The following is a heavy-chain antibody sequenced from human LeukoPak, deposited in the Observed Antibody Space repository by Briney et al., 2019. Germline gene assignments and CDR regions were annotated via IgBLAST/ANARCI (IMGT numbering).Heavy chain of an antibody. CDR2: IKHDGSDK. J-gene: IGHJ4*02. Sequence: GGSLRLSCSASGFTFSNYWMTWVRQSPGKGLEWVAIIKHDGSDKYCVDSVKGRFTISRDNAKNSLYLQMSSLRAEDTAVYYCAREGRRQKEFWGQGTLVTVSS. CDR1: GFTFSNYW. D-gene: IGHD3-10*01. CDR3: AREGRRQKEF. V-gene: IGHV3-7*01.